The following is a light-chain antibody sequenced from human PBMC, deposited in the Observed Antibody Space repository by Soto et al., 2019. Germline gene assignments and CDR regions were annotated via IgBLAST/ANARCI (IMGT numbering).Light chain of an antibody. CDR1: SXDVGSYNR. V-gene: IGLV2-18*01. CDR2: AVT. CDR3: SLYTGSSYV. J-gene: IGLJ1*01. Sequence: QSALTQTPSVSGSPGQSITISCTGTSXDVGSYNRVSWYQQPPGTAPRLMIYAVTNRPSGVPDRFSGSKSGNTASLTISGLQAEDEADYYCSLYTGSSYVFGTGTKVTVL.